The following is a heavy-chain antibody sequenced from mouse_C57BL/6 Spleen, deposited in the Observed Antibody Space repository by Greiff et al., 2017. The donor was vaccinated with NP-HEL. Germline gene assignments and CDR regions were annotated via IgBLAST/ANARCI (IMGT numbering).Heavy chain of an antibody. D-gene: IGHD2-2*01. V-gene: IGHV1-74*01. Sequence: QVQLKQPGAELVKPGASVKVSCKASGYTFTSYWMHWVKQRPGQGLEWIGRIHPSDSDTNYNQKFKGKATLTVDKSSSTAYMQLSSLTSEDSAVYYCAIIWPMVTTPYYFDYWGQGTTLTVSS. CDR2: IHPSDSDT. J-gene: IGHJ2*01. CDR3: AIIWPMVTTPYYFDY. CDR1: GYTFTSYW.